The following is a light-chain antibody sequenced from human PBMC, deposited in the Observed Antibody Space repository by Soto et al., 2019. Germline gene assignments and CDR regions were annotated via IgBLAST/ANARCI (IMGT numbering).Light chain of an antibody. CDR2: EVT. V-gene: IGLV2-23*02. CDR1: NNDIGGHNH. Sequence: QSALTQPASVSGSPGQSITISCTGTNNDIGGHNHVSWYQQHPGNSPKLIIYEVTGRPSGVSNRFSASKSGTTASLTISGLHAEDEADYYCCSYSGIITWVCGGGTKLTVL. CDR3: CSYSGIITWV. J-gene: IGLJ3*02.